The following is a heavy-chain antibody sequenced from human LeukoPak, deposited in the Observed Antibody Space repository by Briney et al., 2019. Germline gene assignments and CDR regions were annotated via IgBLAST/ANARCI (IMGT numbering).Heavy chain of an antibody. Sequence: ASVKVSCKVSGYTLTELSMHWVRQAPGKGREWMGGFDPEDGETIYAQKFQGRVTMTEDTSTDTAYMELSSLRSEDTAVYYCATDPKYCSGGSCPFDPWGQGTLVTVSS. D-gene: IGHD2-15*01. CDR3: ATDPKYCSGGSCPFDP. V-gene: IGHV1-24*01. CDR1: GYTLTELS. J-gene: IGHJ5*02. CDR2: FDPEDGET.